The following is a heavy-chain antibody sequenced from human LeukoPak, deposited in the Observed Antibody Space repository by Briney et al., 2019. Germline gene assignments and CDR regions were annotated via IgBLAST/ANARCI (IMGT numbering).Heavy chain of an antibody. J-gene: IGHJ4*02. CDR3: AKDRYCSSTSCPYDY. V-gene: IGHV3-23*01. CDR1: GFTSSDYT. D-gene: IGHD2-2*01. Sequence: QPGGSLRLSCAASGFTSSDYTMNWVRQAPGKGLEWVSGISVSDDSTYYADSVKGRFTMSRDNSNNMLYLQMNSLRAEDTAVYYCAKDRYCSSTSCPYDYWGQGTLVTVSS. CDR2: ISVSDDST.